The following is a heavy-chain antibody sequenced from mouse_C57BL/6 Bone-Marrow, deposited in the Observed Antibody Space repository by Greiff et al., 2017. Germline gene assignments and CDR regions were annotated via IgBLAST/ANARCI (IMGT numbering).Heavy chain of an antibody. CDR1: GFTFSSYG. J-gene: IGHJ2*01. D-gene: IGHD1-1*01. CDR2: ISSGGSYT. CDR3: ARPIITTVVEYFDY. Sequence: DVQLVESGGDLVKPGGSLKLSCAASGFTFSSYGMSWVRQTPDKRLEWVATISSGGSYTYYPDSVKGRFTISRDNAKNTLYLQMSSLKSEDTAMYYCARPIITTVVEYFDYWGQGTTLTVSS. V-gene: IGHV5-6*01.